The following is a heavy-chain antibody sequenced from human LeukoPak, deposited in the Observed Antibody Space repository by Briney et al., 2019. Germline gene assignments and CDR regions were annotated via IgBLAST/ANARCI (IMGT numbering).Heavy chain of an antibody. D-gene: IGHD1-26*01. V-gene: IGHV3-66*01. CDR3: ARDLLGWELHYFDY. Sequence: GGSLRLSCAASGSTVSSNYMSWVRQAPGKGLEWVSVIYSGGSTYYADSVKGRFTISRDNAKNSLYLQMNSLRAEDTAVYYCARDLLGWELHYFDYWGQGTLVTVSS. CDR2: IYSGGST. CDR1: GSTVSSNY. J-gene: IGHJ4*02.